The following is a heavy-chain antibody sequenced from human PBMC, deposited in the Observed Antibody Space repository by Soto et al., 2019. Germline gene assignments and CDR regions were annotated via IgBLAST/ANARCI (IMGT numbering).Heavy chain of an antibody. CDR3: AKLYHRNLRSSWDVGYGMDV. CDR1: GFTFSSYG. Sequence: QVQLVESGGGVVQPGRSLRLSCAASGFTFSSYGMHWVRQAPGKGLEWVAVISYDGSNKYYADSVKGRFTISRDNSKNTXYXXMNSLRAEDTAVYYCAKLYHRNLRSSWDVGYGMDVLGQGTTVTVSS. J-gene: IGHJ6*02. CDR2: ISYDGSNK. V-gene: IGHV3-30*18. D-gene: IGHD6-13*01.